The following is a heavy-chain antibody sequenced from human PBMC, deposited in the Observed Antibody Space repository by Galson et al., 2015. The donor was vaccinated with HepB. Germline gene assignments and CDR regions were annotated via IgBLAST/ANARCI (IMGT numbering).Heavy chain of an antibody. Sequence: SVKVSCKASGYTFTDFSFTWVRQTPGQGLEWMGWISTYNDNTILAQSFLGRVTMTTDTSTRTAYMELRSLRSDDTAVYYCARDNTDLTGPNKQIDFWGQGTLVTVSS. CDR3: ARDNTDLTGPNKQIDF. V-gene: IGHV1-18*04. CDR1: GYTFTDFS. D-gene: IGHD3-9*01. J-gene: IGHJ4*02. CDR2: ISTYNDNT.